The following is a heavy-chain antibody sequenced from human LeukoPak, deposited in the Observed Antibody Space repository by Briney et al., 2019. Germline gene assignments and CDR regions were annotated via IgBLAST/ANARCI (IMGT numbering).Heavy chain of an antibody. V-gene: IGHV4-34*01. J-gene: IGHJ3*02. CDR3: AKRPDAFDI. CDR2: INHSGST. Sequence: SETQSLTCAVYGGSFSGYYWSWIRQPPGKGLEWIGEINHSGSTNYNPSLKSRVTIPVDTSKNQFSLKLSSVTAADTAVYYCAKRPDAFDIWGQGTMVTVSS. CDR1: GGSFSGYY.